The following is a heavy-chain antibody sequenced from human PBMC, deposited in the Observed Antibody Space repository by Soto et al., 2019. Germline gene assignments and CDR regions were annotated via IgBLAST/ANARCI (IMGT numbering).Heavy chain of an antibody. Sequence: ASVKVSCKASGYTSTNYGMHWVRQAPGQRLEWMGWINAGSGNTKYSQKFQGRITITRDTSASTVYMELSSLRPEDTAVYYCARDHVYSSSWYWFDPGGQGTLVTVSS. J-gene: IGHJ5*02. CDR2: INAGSGNT. D-gene: IGHD6-13*01. V-gene: IGHV1-3*01. CDR3: ARDHVYSSSWYWFDP. CDR1: GYTSTNYG.